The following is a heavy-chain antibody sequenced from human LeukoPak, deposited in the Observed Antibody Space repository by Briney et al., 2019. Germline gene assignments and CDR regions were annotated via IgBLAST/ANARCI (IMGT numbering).Heavy chain of an antibody. CDR1: GFTFSSYA. V-gene: IGHV3-23*01. CDR3: ARDGIAALGYYYYMDV. J-gene: IGHJ6*03. CDR2: ISGSGGST. Sequence: GGSLRLSCAASGFTFSSYAMSWVRQAPGKGLEWVSAISGSGGSTYYADSVKGRFTISRDNSKNTLYLQMNSLRAEDTAVYYCARDGIAALGYYYYMDVWGKGTTVTVSS. D-gene: IGHD6-6*01.